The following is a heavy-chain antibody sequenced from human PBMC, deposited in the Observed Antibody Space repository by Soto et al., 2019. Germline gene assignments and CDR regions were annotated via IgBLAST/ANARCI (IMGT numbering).Heavy chain of an antibody. V-gene: IGHV4-31*03. J-gene: IGHJ4*02. CDR2: IYYSGST. D-gene: IGHD6-19*01. CDR1: GGSISSVGYY. Sequence: QVQLQESGPGLVKPSQTLSLTCTVSGGSISSVGYYWSWIRQHPGKGLEWIGYIYYSGSTSYNPSLKSRVTISVDTSKNQFSLKLSSVTAADTAVYYCAREDQLAGNYFDYWGQGTLVTVSS. CDR3: AREDQLAGNYFDY.